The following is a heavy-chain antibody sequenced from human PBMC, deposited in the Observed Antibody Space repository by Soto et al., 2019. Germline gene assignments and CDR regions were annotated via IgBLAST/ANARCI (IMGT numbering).Heavy chain of an antibody. CDR2: ISESSSTI. D-gene: IGHD3-16*01. J-gene: IGHJ3*02. CDR1: GFTFSSSS. Sequence: PGGSLRLSCAASGFTFSSSSMNWVRQAPGKGPEWISYISESSSTIYYVDSVKGRFTISRDNAKNSLYLQMNSLRVEDTAVYYCARGLDTYDALDIWGQGTMVTVSS. V-gene: IGHV3-48*01. CDR3: ARGLDTYDALDI.